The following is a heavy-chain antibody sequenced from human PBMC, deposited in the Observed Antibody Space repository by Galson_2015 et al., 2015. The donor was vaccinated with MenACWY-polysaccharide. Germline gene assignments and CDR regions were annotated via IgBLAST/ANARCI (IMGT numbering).Heavy chain of an antibody. J-gene: IGHJ6*02. V-gene: IGHV3-48*01. CDR2: ISSSSSTI. CDR1: GFTFSSYS. D-gene: IGHD2-2*01. CDR3: ARLHCSSTSCYPTDYYYYGMDV. Sequence: SLRLSCEAYGFTFSSYSMNWVRQAPGKGLEWVSYISSSSSTIYYADSVKGRFTISRDNAKNSLFLQMNSLRAEDTAVYYCARLHCSSTSCYPTDYYYYGMDVWGQGTTVTVSS.